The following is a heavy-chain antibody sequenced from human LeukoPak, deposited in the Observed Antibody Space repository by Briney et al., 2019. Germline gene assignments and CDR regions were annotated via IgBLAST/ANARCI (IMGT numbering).Heavy chain of an antibody. CDR3: ARDLGRVSGYDFPGYSSSWYYWFDP. CDR1: GGTFSSYA. CDR2: IIPIFCTA. D-gene: IGHD6-13*01. Sequence: SSVNVSCKACGGTFSSYAISWVRRAPGQGREWVGGIIPIFCTANYAQKFQGRVTITADESTSTAYMALSSLRSEDTAVYYCARDLGRVSGYDFPGYSSSWYYWFDPWGQGTLVTVSS. V-gene: IGHV1-69*01. J-gene: IGHJ5*02.